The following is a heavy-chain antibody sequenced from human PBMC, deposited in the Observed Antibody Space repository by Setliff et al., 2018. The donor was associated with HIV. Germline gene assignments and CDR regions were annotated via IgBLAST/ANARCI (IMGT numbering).Heavy chain of an antibody. CDR1: GFNFRSYG. V-gene: IGHV3-48*04. Sequence: PGGSLRLSCAASGFNFRSYGMTWVRQAPGKGLDWVAHIGSSNHGIHYTASVQGRFTISRDNAKNTLFLQMNSLRAEDTAVYYCARAQDNYYDSSGYSFDSWGQGSLVTVSS. CDR3: ARAQDNYYDSSGYSFDS. CDR2: IGSSNHGI. D-gene: IGHD3-22*01. J-gene: IGHJ4*02.